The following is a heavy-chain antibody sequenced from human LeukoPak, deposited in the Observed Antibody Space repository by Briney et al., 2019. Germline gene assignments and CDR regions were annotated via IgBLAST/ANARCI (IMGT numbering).Heavy chain of an antibody. D-gene: IGHD5-24*01. J-gene: IGHJ4*02. CDR1: GYTFTGYY. V-gene: IGHV1-2*02. CDR2: INPNSGGT. Sequence: ASVKVSCKASGYTFTGYYIHWVRQAPGQGLEWMGWINPNSGGTNYAEKFQGRVTMTRDTSISTAYMELSRLRSADTAVYHCARVMAAQESYVDCWGQGTLVTVSS. CDR3: ARVMAAQESYVDC.